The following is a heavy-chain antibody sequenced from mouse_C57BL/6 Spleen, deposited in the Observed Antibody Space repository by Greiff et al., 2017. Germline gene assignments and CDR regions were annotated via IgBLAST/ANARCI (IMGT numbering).Heavy chain of an antibody. V-gene: IGHV1-81*01. CDR1: GYTFTSYG. J-gene: IGHJ2*01. CDR3: ARDDYDKRGYFDY. CDR2: IYPRSGNT. D-gene: IGHD2-4*01. Sequence: VQVVESGAELARPGASVKLSCKASGYTFTSYGISWVKQRTGQGLEWIGEIYPRSGNTYYNEKFKGKATLTADKSSSTAYMELRSLTSEDSAVYFCARDDYDKRGYFDYWGQGTTLTVSS.